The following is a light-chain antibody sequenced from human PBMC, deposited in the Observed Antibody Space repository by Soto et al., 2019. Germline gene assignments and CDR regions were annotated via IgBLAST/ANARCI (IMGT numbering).Light chain of an antibody. CDR2: SDN. J-gene: IGLJ7*01. Sequence: QSVLTQPPSASGTPGQSVTISCSGSSSNIGTNTVNWYQQFPGAATKLLIYSDNQRPPGVPDRLSGSKSGTSASLAISGLQSEDEADYYCATWDDSLDAAVFGGGTQLTVL. V-gene: IGLV1-44*01. CDR3: ATWDDSLDAAV. CDR1: SSNIGTNT.